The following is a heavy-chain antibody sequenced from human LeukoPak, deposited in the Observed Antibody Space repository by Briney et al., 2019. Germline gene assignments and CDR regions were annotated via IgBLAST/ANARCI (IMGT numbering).Heavy chain of an antibody. J-gene: IGHJ5*02. D-gene: IGHD6-13*01. CDR2: IIPIFGTA. Sequence: SVKVSCKASGGTFSSYAISWVRQAPGQGLEWMGGIIPIFGTANYAQKFQGRVTITADGSTSTAYMELSSLRSEDTAVYYCARDLAAAGTFWFDPWGQGTLVTVSS. V-gene: IGHV1-69*13. CDR1: GGTFSSYA. CDR3: ARDLAAAGTFWFDP.